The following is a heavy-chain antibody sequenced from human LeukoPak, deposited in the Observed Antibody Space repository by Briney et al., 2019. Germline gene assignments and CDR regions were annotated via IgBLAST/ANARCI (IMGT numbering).Heavy chain of an antibody. Sequence: GGSLRLSCAASGFTFSSYSMNWVRQAPGKGLEWVSSISSSSSYIYYADSVKGRFTISRDNAKNSLYLQMNSLRAEDTAVYYCARESKIDPDWFDPWGQGTLVTVSS. D-gene: IGHD2-21*01. CDR3: ARESKIDPDWFDP. CDR1: GFTFSSYS. V-gene: IGHV3-21*01. J-gene: IGHJ5*02. CDR2: ISSSSSYI.